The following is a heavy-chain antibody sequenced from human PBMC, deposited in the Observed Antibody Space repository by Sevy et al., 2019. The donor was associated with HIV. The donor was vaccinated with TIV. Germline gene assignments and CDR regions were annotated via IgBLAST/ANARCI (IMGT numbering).Heavy chain of an antibody. CDR1: GFTFGDYD. J-gene: IGHJ5*02. D-gene: IGHD3-3*02. Sequence: GGSLRLSCTASGFTFGDYDMSWFRQAPGKGLEWVGFIRSKAYGGTTEYAASVKGRFTISRDDSKSIAYLQMNSLKTEDTAVYYCTREGSFFSVSWGQGSLVTVSS. CDR3: TREGSFFSVS. V-gene: IGHV3-49*03. CDR2: IRSKAYGGTT.